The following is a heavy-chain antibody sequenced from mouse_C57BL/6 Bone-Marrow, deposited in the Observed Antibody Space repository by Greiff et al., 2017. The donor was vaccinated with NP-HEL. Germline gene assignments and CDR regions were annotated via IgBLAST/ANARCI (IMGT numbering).Heavy chain of an antibody. CDR3: AREEVLTTEVRD. Sequence: QVQLQQSGAELAKPGASVKLSCKASGYTFTSYWMHWVKQRPGQGLEWIGYINPSSGYTKYTQKFKDKATLTADKASSTAYLQLRSLTYEDSADCYCAREEVLTTEVRDWGQGTTLTVSS. J-gene: IGHJ2*01. CDR2: INPSSGYT. CDR1: GYTFTSYW. D-gene: IGHD1-1*01. V-gene: IGHV1-7*01.